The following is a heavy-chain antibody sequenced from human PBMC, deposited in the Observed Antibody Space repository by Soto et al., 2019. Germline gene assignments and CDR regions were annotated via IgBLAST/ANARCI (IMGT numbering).Heavy chain of an antibody. J-gene: IGHJ4*02. Sequence: ASVKVSCKASGYTFTGYYMHWVRQAPGQGLEWMGWINPNSGGTNYAQKFQGWVTMTRDTSISTAYMELSRLRSDDTAVYYCARGGSGSYSDFDYWGQGTLVTVSS. V-gene: IGHV1-2*04. CDR2: INPNSGGT. CDR1: GYTFTGYY. D-gene: IGHD3-10*01. CDR3: ARGGSGSYSDFDY.